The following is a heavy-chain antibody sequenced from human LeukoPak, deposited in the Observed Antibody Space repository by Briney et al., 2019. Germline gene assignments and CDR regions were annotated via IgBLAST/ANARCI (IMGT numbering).Heavy chain of an antibody. CDR1: GGSFSGYC. CDR2: INHSGST. J-gene: IGHJ4*02. CDR3: ASTTPVTTVVT. D-gene: IGHD4-23*01. Sequence: SETLSLTCAVYGGSFSGYCWSWIRQPPGKGLEWIGEINHSGSTNYNPSLKSRVTISVDTSKNQFSLKLSSVTAADTAVYYCASTTPVTTVVTWGQGTLVPVSS. V-gene: IGHV4-34*01.